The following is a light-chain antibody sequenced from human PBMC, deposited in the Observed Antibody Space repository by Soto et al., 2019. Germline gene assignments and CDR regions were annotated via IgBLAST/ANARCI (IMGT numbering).Light chain of an antibody. CDR3: CSYAGGRSPYV. CDR2: EVS. CDR1: TSDVGSYDL. J-gene: IGLJ1*01. V-gene: IGLV2-23*02. Sequence: QCVLTQPASVSGSPGQSITISCTGTTSDVGSYDLVSWYQQHPGKAPKIMIYEVSKRPSGDSNRFSGSKSGNTASLTISGLQAEDEADYYCCSYAGGRSPYVFGTGTKVTV.